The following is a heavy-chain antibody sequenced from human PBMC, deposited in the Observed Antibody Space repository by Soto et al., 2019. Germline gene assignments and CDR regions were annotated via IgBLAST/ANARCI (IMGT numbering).Heavy chain of an antibody. J-gene: IGHJ4*02. V-gene: IGHV3-30*03. D-gene: IGHD2-21*02. Sequence: GGSLRLSCAASGFTFSSYGMHWVRQAPGKGLEWVAVISYDGSNKYYADSVKGRFTISRDNSKNTLYLQMNSLRAEDTGVYYCARDTDFYRADYWGQGTRVTVSS. CDR1: GFTFSSYG. CDR2: ISYDGSNK. CDR3: ARDTDFYRADY.